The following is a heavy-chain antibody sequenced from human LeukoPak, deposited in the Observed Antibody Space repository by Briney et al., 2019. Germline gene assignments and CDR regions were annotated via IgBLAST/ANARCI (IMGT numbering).Heavy chain of an antibody. CDR3: ARELVYATGAWFDP. D-gene: IGHD2-8*01. Sequence: GGSLRLSCAASGFTFSSYAMHWVRQAPGKGLEWVAVISYDGSNKYYADSVKGRFTISRDNSKNTLYLRMNSLRAEDTAVYYCARELVYATGAWFDPWGQGTLVTVSS. J-gene: IGHJ5*02. CDR1: GFTFSSYA. V-gene: IGHV3-30*04. CDR2: ISYDGSNK.